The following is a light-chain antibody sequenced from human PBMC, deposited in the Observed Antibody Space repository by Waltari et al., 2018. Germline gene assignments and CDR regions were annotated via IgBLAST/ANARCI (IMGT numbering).Light chain of an antibody. J-gene: IGKJ1*01. CDR2: WAS. V-gene: IGKV4-1*01. Sequence: DIVMTQSPDSLAVSLGERATINCKSSQSVLYSSNNKNYLAWYQKKPGQPPKLLIYWASTRESGVPDRFSGSESGTDFTLTISSLQAEDVAVYYCQQYYTTPRTLGQGTKVEIK. CDR3: QQYYTTPRT. CDR1: QSVLYSSNNKNY.